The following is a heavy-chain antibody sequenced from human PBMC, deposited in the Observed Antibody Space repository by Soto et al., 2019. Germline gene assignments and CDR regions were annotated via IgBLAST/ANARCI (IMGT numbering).Heavy chain of an antibody. CDR3: ARGVATDY. Sequence: SETLSLTCAVYGGSFGGYYWGWIRQPPGKGLEWIGEINHSGSTNYNPSLKSRVTISVDTSKNQFSLKLSSVTAADTAVYYCARGVATDYWGQGTLVTVSS. CDR2: INHSGST. V-gene: IGHV4-34*01. J-gene: IGHJ4*02. D-gene: IGHD5-12*01. CDR1: GGSFGGYY.